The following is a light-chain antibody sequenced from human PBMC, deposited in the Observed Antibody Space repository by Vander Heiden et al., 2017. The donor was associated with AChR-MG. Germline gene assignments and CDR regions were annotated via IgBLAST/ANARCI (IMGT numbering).Light chain of an antibody. Sequence: QSALTQPASVSGSPGQSITISCTGTSSDVGGYNLVSWYQHHPGKAPKLVIFEVNKRPSGISHRFSGSKSGNTASLTISGLQTKDEADYYCCSYANTGTSHVFGTGTKVTVL. CDR2: EVN. CDR1: SSDVGGYNL. J-gene: IGLJ1*01. V-gene: IGLV2-23*02. CDR3: CSYANTGTSHV.